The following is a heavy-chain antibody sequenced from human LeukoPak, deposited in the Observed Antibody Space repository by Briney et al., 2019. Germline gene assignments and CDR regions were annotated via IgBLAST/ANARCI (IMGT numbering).Heavy chain of an antibody. CDR2: ISYDGSNK. D-gene: IGHD3-22*01. CDR3: ARDSDYHDSSGPIDY. V-gene: IGHV3-30*04. Sequence: GGSLRLSCAASGFTFSSYAMHWVRQAPGKGLEWVAVISYDGSNKYYADSVKGRFTISRDNSKNTLYLQMNSLRAEDTAVYYRARDSDYHDSSGPIDYWGQGTLVTVSS. J-gene: IGHJ4*02. CDR1: GFTFSSYA.